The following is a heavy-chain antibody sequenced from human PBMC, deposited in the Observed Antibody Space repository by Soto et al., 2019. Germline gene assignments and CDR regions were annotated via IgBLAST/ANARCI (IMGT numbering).Heavy chain of an antibody. J-gene: IGHJ4*02. V-gene: IGHV1-69*13. Sequence: GASVKVSCKASGGTVSSYAISWVRQAPGQGLEWMGGIIPIFGTANYAQKFQGRVTITADESTSTAYMELSSLRSEDTAVYYCARDHYDILTGYFYYFDYWGQGTLVTVSS. CDR3: ARDHYDILTGYFYYFDY. D-gene: IGHD3-9*01. CDR1: GGTVSSYA. CDR2: IIPIFGTA.